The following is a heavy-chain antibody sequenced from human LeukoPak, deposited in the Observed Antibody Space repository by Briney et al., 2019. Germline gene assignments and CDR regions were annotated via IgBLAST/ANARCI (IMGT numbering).Heavy chain of an antibody. CDR1: GYFISNGHY. CDR3: ARSYSGSFLY. J-gene: IGHJ1*01. D-gene: IGHD1-26*01. Sequence: SETLSLTCTVSGYFISNGHYWGWIRQPPGKGLEFIGSVYHGGNTYYKASLKSRVTISLDTSKNQFSLRLSSVTAADTAVYYCARSYSGSFLYWGQGSLVTVSS. V-gene: IGHV4-38-2*02. CDR2: VYHGGNT.